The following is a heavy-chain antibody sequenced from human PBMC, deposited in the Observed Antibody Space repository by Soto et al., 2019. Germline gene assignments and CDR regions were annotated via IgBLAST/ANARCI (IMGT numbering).Heavy chain of an antibody. CDR3: AKQQLAYYYYGMDV. CDR1: GFTFSSYG. Sequence: GGSLRLSCAASGFTFSSYGMHWVRQAPGKGLEWVAVISYDGSNKYYADSVKGRFTISRDNSKNTLYLQMNSLRAEDTAVYYCAKQQLAYYYYGMDVWGQGTTVTVSS. J-gene: IGHJ6*02. CDR2: ISYDGSNK. D-gene: IGHD6-13*01. V-gene: IGHV3-30*18.